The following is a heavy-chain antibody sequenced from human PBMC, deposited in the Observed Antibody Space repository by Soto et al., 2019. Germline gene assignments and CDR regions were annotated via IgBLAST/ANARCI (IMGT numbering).Heavy chain of an antibody. D-gene: IGHD1-26*01. CDR1: GDSVSSNSAG. CDR3: ARGEQYSGRIFDY. J-gene: IGHJ4*01. CDR2: TYYRSKWYY. Sequence: SQTLSLPCAITGDSVSSNSAGWSWVRQSPSRGLEWLGRTYYRSKWYYEYAVSVRGRITINPDTSKNQYSLQLNSVTPEDTAGYFCARGEQYSGRIFDYWGQGTLATVSS. V-gene: IGHV6-1*01.